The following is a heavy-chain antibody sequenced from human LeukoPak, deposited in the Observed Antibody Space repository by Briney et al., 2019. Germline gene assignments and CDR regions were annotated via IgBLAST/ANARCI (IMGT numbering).Heavy chain of an antibody. J-gene: IGHJ4*02. CDR3: ARDLGATIFDFDY. V-gene: IGHV3-9*01. D-gene: IGHD1-26*01. CDR2: ISWNSGSI. CDR1: GFTFDDYA. Sequence: PGRSLRLSCAASGFTFDDYAMHWVRQAPGKGQEWVSGISWNSGSIGYADSVKGRFTISRDNAKNSLYLQMNSLRVEDTAVYYCARDLGATIFDFDYWGQGTLVTVSS.